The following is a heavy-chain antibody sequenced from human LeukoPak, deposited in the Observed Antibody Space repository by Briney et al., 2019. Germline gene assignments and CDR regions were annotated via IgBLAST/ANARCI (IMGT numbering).Heavy chain of an antibody. V-gene: IGHV1-69*02. CDR2: IIPILGIA. D-gene: IGHD3-10*01. J-gene: IGHJ3*02. CDR1: GGTSSSYT. CDR3: AREPYYGSGSSAFDI. Sequence: SVKVSCKASGGTSSSYTISWVRQAPGQGLEWMGRIIPILGIANYAQKFQGRVTITADKSTSTAYMELSSLRSEDTAVYYCAREPYYGSGSSAFDIWGQGTMVTVSS.